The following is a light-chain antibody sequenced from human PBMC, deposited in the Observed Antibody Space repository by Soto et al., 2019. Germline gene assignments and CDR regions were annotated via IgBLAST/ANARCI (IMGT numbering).Light chain of an antibody. CDR1: QSISSW. J-gene: IGKJ4*01. CDR3: QQYSDYPLT. V-gene: IGKV1-5*03. CDR2: KAS. Sequence: DIQMTHSPSTLSASVGDRVTITCRASQSISSWLAWYQQKPGKAPKLLIYKASTLESGVPSRFSGSGSATEFTLTISSLQPDDFATYYCQQYSDYPLTFGGGTNVEIK.